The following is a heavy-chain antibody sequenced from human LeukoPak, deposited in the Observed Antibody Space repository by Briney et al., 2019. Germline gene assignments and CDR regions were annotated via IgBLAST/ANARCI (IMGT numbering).Heavy chain of an antibody. CDR3: ARVPGVTSFDY. V-gene: IGHV4-34*01. D-gene: IGHD2-2*01. J-gene: IGHJ4*02. CDR2: INHSGST. CDR1: GGSFSGYY. Sequence: SETLSLTCAVYGGSFSGYYWSWIRQPPGKGLEWIGEINHSGSTNYNPSLKSRVTISVDTSKNQFSLKLSSVTAADTAVYYCARVPGVTSFDYWGQGTLVTVSS.